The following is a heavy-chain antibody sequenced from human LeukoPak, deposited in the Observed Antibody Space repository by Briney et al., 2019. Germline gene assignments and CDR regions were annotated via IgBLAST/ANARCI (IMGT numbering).Heavy chain of an antibody. J-gene: IGHJ5*02. V-gene: IGHV4-59*01. CDR1: GGSISDYY. CDR2: MHHNGEI. D-gene: IGHD3-22*01. CDR3: ARGVVDYDSSGHPDFDP. Sequence: SETLSLTCTVSGGSISDYYWSWIRQPPGKGLEWIGYMHHNGEIEYNPSLKSRVTISMDTAKNQLSLKVRSVIAADTAVYYCARGVVDYDSSGHPDFDPWGQGTLVTVSS.